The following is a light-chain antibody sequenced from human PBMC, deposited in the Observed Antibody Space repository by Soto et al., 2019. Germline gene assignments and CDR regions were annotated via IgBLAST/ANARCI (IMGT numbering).Light chain of an antibody. CDR3: QHYDYSPIT. CDR2: GAS. V-gene: IGKV3-20*01. J-gene: IGKJ5*01. Sequence: EIVLTQSPGTLSLSPGERATLSCRASQSVTSSNLAWYQQRPGQAPRLVIYGASSRATDMPDRVSGSGSGTDFTLTISRLEPEDCAVYYCQHYDYSPITFGQGTRLEIK. CDR1: QSVTSSN.